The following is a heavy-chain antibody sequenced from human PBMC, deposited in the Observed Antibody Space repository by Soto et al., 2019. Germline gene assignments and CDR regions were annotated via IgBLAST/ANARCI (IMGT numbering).Heavy chain of an antibody. V-gene: IGHV3-48*01. CDR2: ISSSSSTI. D-gene: IGHD4-17*01. J-gene: IGHJ2*01. CDR3: ARSRDYYWYFDL. Sequence: EVQLVESGGGLVQPGGSLRLSCAASGFTFSSYSMNWVRQAPGKGLEWVSYISSSSSTIYYADSVKGRFTISRDNAKNLLYLQMNSLRAEDTAVYYCARSRDYYWYFDLWGRGTLVTVSS. CDR1: GFTFSSYS.